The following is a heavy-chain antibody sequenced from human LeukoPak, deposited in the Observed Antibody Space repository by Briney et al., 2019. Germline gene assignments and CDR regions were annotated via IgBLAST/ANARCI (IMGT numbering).Heavy chain of an antibody. J-gene: IGHJ6*02. CDR1: GGSISSFY. D-gene: IGHD6-13*01. CDR2: IHYSGST. Sequence: SETLSLTCTVSGGSISSFYWYWIRQPPGKGLDWIGYIHYSGSTNYNPSLKSRVTISVDTSKNQFSLKLTSVTAADTAVYYCARGREWLRFLDKIAAAGIGITPKYYYGMDVWGQGTTVTVSS. CDR3: ARGREWLRFLDKIAAAGIGITPKYYYGMDV. V-gene: IGHV4-59*12.